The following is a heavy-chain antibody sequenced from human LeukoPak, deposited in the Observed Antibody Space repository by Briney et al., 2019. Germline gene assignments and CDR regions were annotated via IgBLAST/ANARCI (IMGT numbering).Heavy chain of an antibody. V-gene: IGHV3-48*04. D-gene: IGHD3-16*01. CDR1: GFTFDIYG. J-gene: IGHJ4*02. CDR2: ISSGSSPK. Sequence: GGSLRLSCAASGFTFDIYGMDWIRQAPGKGLEWVSHISSGSSPKYYADSVRGRFTISRDNAKKSLYLQMNSLRVEDTAVYYCARGDDGAYWGQGTLVTVSS. CDR3: ARGDDGAY.